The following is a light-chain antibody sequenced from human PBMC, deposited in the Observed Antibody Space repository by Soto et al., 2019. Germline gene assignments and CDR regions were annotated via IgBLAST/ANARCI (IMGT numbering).Light chain of an antibody. Sequence: QSALTQPASVSGSPGQSITISCTGTSSDIGGYNYVSWYQQHPGNAPKLIIYDVTNRPSGVSNRFSGSKSGDTASLTISGXXAXXXXXYYCSSYXXSTTLSIFGGGTKLTVL. CDR3: SSYXXSTTLSI. V-gene: IGLV2-14*01. CDR1: SSDIGGYNY. J-gene: IGLJ2*01. CDR2: DVT.